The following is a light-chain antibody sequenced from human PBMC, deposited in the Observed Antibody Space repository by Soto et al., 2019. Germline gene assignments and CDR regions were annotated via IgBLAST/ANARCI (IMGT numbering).Light chain of an antibody. J-gene: IGKJ4*01. Sequence: EIVMTQSPATLSVSPVERATLSGMASQSVSSTVAWYQQKPGQAPRLLIYDASNRATGIPARFSGGGFGTEFTLTISSLQSEDFALYYCQQYDNWPPLTFGGGTKVDIK. CDR1: QSVSST. CDR2: DAS. V-gene: IGKV3D-15*01. CDR3: QQYDNWPPLT.